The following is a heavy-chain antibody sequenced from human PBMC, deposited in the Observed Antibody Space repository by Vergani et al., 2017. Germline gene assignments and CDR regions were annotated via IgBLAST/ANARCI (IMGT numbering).Heavy chain of an antibody. V-gene: IGHV4-39*07. CDR2: IYYSGST. J-gene: IGHJ5*02. CDR3: GREEVGYSYGHAFNWFDP. Sequence: QLQLQESGPGLVKPSETLSLTCTVSGGSISSSSYYWGWIRQPPGKGLEWIGSIYYSGSTYYNPSLKSRVTISVDTSKNQFSLKLSSVTAADTAVYYCGREEVGYSYGHAFNWFDPWGQGTLVTVSS. CDR1: GGSISSSSYY. D-gene: IGHD5-18*01.